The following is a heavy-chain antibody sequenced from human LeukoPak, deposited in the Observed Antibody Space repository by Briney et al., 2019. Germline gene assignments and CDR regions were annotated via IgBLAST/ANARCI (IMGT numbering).Heavy chain of an antibody. Sequence: GGSLRHSCAASGFTFSSDAIHWVRQAPGKGLEWVAVISYDGINKYYADSVKGRFSISRDNSKNTLYLQMNSLRAEDTAVYYCSKGHYYDSSAYMVPYYFDYWGQGTQVTVSS. CDR1: GFTFSSDA. CDR2: ISYDGINK. CDR3: SKGHYYDSSAYMVPYYFDY. J-gene: IGHJ4*02. D-gene: IGHD3-22*01. V-gene: IGHV3-30*04.